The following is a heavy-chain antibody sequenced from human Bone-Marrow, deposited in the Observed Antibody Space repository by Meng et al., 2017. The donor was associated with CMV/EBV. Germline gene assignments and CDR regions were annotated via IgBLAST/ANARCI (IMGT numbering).Heavy chain of an antibody. V-gene: IGHV1-69*01. CDR2: IIPIFGTA. CDR3: AGRQNYYDSSGYLTGEDFQH. Sequence: FSSYAISWVRQAPGQGLEWMGGIIPIFGTANYAQKFQGRVTITADESTSTAYMELSSLRSEDTAVYYCAGRQNYYDSSGYLTGEDFQHWGQGTLVTVSS. CDR1: FSSYA. J-gene: IGHJ1*01. D-gene: IGHD3-22*01.